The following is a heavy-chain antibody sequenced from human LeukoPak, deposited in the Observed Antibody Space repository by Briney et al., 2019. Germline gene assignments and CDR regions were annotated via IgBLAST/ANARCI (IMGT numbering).Heavy chain of an antibody. CDR2: ITGDCNYI. CDR1: GFTFNDYT. V-gene: IGHV3-21*01. J-gene: IGHJ4*02. D-gene: IGHD3-3*01. CDR3: ARERKFYHYDY. Sequence: KPGGSLRLSCAASGFTFNDYTMTWVRQAPGKGLEWVSSITGDCNYIFYADSVKGRFTISRDNAQNSLFLELNSLRGEDTAVYYCARERKFYHYDYWGQGALVTVSS.